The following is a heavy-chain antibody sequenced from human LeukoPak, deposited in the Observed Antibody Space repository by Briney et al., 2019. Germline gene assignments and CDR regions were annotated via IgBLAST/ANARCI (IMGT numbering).Heavy chain of an antibody. V-gene: IGHV3-30-3*01. J-gene: IGHJ6*02. D-gene: IGHD3-22*01. CDR1: GLTFRSYA. CDR2: ISYDGSNK. CDR3: ARALPITMIVVVYPGGMDV. Sequence: PGGSLRLSCVASGLTFRSYAMHWVRQAPGKGLEWVAVISYDGSNKYYADSVKGRFTISRDNSKNTLYLQMNSLRAEDTAVYYCARALPITMIVVVYPGGMDVWGQGTTVTVSS.